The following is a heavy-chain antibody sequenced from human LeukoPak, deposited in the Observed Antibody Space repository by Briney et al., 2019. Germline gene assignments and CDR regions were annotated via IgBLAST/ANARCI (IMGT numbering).Heavy chain of an antibody. CDR1: GFTFSSYG. CDR3: ARDYDGTNTINDF. J-gene: IGHJ4*02. CDR2: IWYDGSNK. Sequence: HPGGSLRLSCAASGFTFSSYGMHWVRQAPGKGLEWVAVIWYDGSNKYYADSVKGRFTISRDNSKNTLYLQMNSLRAEDTAVYYCARDYDGTNTINDFWGQGTLVTVAS. D-gene: IGHD1-7*01. V-gene: IGHV3-33*01.